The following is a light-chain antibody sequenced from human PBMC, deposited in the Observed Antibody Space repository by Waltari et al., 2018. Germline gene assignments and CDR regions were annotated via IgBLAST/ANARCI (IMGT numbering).Light chain of an antibody. V-gene: IGKV1-39*01. J-gene: IGKJ1*01. CDR2: AAS. CDR3: QQSYSRTWA. Sequence: DIQMTQSPSSLSASVGARVTITCRASQSISSYLNWYRQKPGKAPKRLNYAASSLQSEVPSRLSVSGSGTDFTLTISSLQPEDFATYYCQQSYSRTWAFGQGTKVEIK. CDR1: QSISSY.